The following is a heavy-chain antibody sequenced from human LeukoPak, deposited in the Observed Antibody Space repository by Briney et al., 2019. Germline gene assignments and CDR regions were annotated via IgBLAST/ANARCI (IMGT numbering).Heavy chain of an antibody. CDR2: IKQDGSEK. CDR3: ARADRVVVVPAAQVDY. D-gene: IGHD2-2*01. V-gene: IGHV3-7*03. CDR1: GFTFSNSW. J-gene: IGHJ4*02. Sequence: GGSLRLSCAASGFTFSNSWMSWVRQAPGKGLEWVANIKQDGSEKHYVDSVKGRFTISRDNAKNSLYLQMNSLRAEDTAVYYCARADRVVVVPAAQVDYWGQGTLVTVSS.